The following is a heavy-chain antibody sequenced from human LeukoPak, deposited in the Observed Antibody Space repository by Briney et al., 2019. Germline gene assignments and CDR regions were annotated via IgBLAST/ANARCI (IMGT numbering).Heavy chain of an antibody. J-gene: IGHJ4*02. CDR3: ARDRGYFDN. V-gene: IGHV3-21*01. Sequence: GGSLRLSCAASRFTFSIYSMNWVRHAPGEGLEWLSSITSSSNYIYYADSVKGRFTISRDNVQNSLYLQMNSLRAEDTAMYYCARDRGYFDNWGQGTLVTVSS. CDR2: ITSSSNYI. CDR1: RFTFSIYS.